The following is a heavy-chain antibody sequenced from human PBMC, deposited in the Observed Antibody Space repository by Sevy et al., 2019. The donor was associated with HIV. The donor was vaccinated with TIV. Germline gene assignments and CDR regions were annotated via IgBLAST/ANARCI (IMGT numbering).Heavy chain of an antibody. D-gene: IGHD2-8*01. CDR2: IYYSGST. Sequence: SETLSLTCTVSGGSVSSGSYYWSWIRQPPGKGLEWIGYIYYSGSTNYNPSLRSRVTISVDTSKNQLSLKLSSVTAADTAVYYCASIERYCTNGVCSHFDYWGQGTLVTVSS. CDR3: ASIERYCTNGVCSHFDY. CDR1: GGSVSSGSYY. V-gene: IGHV4-61*01. J-gene: IGHJ4*02.